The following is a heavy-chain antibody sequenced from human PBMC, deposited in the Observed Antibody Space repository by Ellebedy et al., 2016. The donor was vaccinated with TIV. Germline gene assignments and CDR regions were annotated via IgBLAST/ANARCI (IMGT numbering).Heavy chain of an antibody. D-gene: IGHD3-16*01. V-gene: IGHV1-18*04. CDR1: GYTFTSYG. CDR3: ARGDYYLDY. Sequence: AASVKVSCKASGYTFTSYGINWVRQAPGQGLEWMGWSSTYNDNTHFVKKLQGRVTMTTDTSTSTAYMELRSLRSDDTAMYYCARGDYYLDYWGQGTLVTVSS. J-gene: IGHJ4*02. CDR2: SSTYNDNT.